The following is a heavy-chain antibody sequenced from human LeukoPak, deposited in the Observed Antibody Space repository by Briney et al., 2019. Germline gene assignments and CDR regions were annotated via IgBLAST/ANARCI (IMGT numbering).Heavy chain of an antibody. Sequence: SETLSLTCTVSGGSISSSRYYWGWIRQPQGKGLEWIVVIYYSGTTYHNPSLNSRLTVSVDTSKNQFSLNLSSVTAADTAVYYCVEASQWSINYWGQGTLVTVSS. V-gene: IGHV4-39*01. CDR1: GGSISSSRYY. CDR3: VEASQWSINY. D-gene: IGHD2-15*01. J-gene: IGHJ4*02. CDR2: IYYSGTT.